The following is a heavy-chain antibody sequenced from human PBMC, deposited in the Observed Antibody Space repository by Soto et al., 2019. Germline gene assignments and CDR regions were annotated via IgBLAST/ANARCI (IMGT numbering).Heavy chain of an antibody. CDR3: ARDVSKIDGYGVQLGY. CDR2: MNPNSGDT. CDR1: GYTFTSYD. J-gene: IGHJ4*02. D-gene: IGHD4-17*01. Sequence: QVQLVQSGAEVKKPGASVKVSCKASGYTFTSYDINWVRQATGQGLEWMGRMNPNSGDTGLAQKFQGRITMTRNTSITTAYMELSSLRSEDTAVYYCARDVSKIDGYGVQLGYWGQGTVVTVSS. V-gene: IGHV1-8*01.